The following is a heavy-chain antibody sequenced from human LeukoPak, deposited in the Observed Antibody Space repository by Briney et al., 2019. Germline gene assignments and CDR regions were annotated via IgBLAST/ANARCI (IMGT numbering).Heavy chain of an antibody. V-gene: IGHV1-69*13. Sequence: GASVKVFCKASGGAFSSYAISWVRQAPGQGLEWMGGIIPIFGTANYAQKFQGRVTITADESTSTAYMELSSLRSEDTAVYYCARTIGYCSSTSCSPQKYYYYYMDVWGKGTTVTVSS. J-gene: IGHJ6*03. CDR3: ARTIGYCSSTSCSPQKYYYYYMDV. D-gene: IGHD2-2*01. CDR2: IIPIFGTA. CDR1: GGAFSSYA.